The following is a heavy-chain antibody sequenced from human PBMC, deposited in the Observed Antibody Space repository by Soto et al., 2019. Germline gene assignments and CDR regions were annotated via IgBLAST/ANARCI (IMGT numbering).Heavy chain of an antibody. V-gene: IGHV4-34*01. Sequence: SETLSLTCAVYGGSFSGYYWSWIRQPPGKGLEWIGEINHSGSTNYNPSLKSRVTISVDTSKNQFSLKLSSVTAADTAVYYCARLVYSGYDFGNWFDPWGQGTLVTVSS. CDR1: GGSFSGYY. D-gene: IGHD5-12*01. CDR2: INHSGST. J-gene: IGHJ5*02. CDR3: ARLVYSGYDFGNWFDP.